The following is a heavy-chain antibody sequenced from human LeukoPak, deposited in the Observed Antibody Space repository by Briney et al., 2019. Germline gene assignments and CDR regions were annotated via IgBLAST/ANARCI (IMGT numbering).Heavy chain of an antibody. CDR1: GYTFTSYD. D-gene: IGHD6-13*01. Sequence: GASVKVSCKASGYTFTSYDINWVRQATGQGLEWMGWMNPNSGNTGYAQKFQGRVTMTRNTSISTAYMELSSLRSEDTAVYCCARLGSVWSSSWYQNYYYYYGMDVWGQGTTVTVSS. V-gene: IGHV1-8*01. CDR2: MNPNSGNT. J-gene: IGHJ6*02. CDR3: ARLGSVWSSSWYQNYYYYYGMDV.